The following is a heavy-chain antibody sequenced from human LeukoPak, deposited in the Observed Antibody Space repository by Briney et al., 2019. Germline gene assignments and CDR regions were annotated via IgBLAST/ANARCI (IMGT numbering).Heavy chain of an antibody. V-gene: IGHV1-2*02. Sequence: ASVKVSCKASGYTFTGYYMHWVRQAPGQGLEWMGWINPNSDDTNYVQKFQGRVTMTRDTSSSTAYMELSRLKSDDTAVYYCARGVTSCTNTSCYTTPFDPWGQGTLVTVSS. D-gene: IGHD2-2*02. CDR3: ARGVTSCTNTSCYTTPFDP. CDR2: INPNSDDT. CDR1: GYTFTGYY. J-gene: IGHJ5*02.